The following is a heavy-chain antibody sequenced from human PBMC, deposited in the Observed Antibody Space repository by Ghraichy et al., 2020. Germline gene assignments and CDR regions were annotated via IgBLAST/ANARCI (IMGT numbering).Heavy chain of an antibody. Sequence: SETLSLTCTVSGGSISSSSYYWGWIRQPPGKGLEWIGSIYYTGSTFYNPSLKSRVTISVDTSKNQFSLKLSSVTAADTAVYYCARPLAASGTQHWGQGTLVTVSS. D-gene: IGHD6-13*01. CDR2: IYYTGST. J-gene: IGHJ1*01. CDR1: GGSISSSSYY. CDR3: ARPLAASGTQH. V-gene: IGHV4-39*01.